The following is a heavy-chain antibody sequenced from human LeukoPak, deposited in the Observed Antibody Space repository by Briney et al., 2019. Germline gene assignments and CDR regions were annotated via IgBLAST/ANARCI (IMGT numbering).Heavy chain of an antibody. CDR2: ISGSGGST. D-gene: IGHD6-6*01. V-gene: IGHV3-23*01. Sequence: QSGGSLRLSCVASGFDFSSHAMSWVRQAPGKGLEWVSAISGSGGSTYYADSVKGRFTISRDNSKNTLYLQMNSLRAEDTAVYYCAKDPSYGSSSYYYYYMDVWGKGTTVTVSS. CDR3: AKDPSYGSSSYYYYYMDV. CDR1: GFDFSSHA. J-gene: IGHJ6*03.